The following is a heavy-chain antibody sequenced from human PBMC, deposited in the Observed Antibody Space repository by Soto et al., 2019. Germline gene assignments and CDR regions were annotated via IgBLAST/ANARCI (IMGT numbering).Heavy chain of an antibody. D-gene: IGHD1-1*01. CDR3: AKDRGLELFNYGVDV. Sequence: EVQLLESGGGLVQPGGSLRLSCAASGFTFSTYAMPWVRQPPGKGLEWVSAITASTGSTYYADFVKGRFTISRDNSKNSLYLQMNSLRAEDTGVYYCAKDRGLELFNYGVDVWGQGTTVTVSS. CDR1: GFTFSTYA. V-gene: IGHV3-23*01. CDR2: ITASTGST. J-gene: IGHJ6*02.